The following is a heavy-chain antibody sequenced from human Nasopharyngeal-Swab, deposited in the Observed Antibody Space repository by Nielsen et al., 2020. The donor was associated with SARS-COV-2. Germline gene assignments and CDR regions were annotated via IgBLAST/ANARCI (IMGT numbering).Heavy chain of an antibody. D-gene: IGHD3-22*01. J-gene: IGHJ4*02. CDR1: SSTFSSYA. CDR2: ISYDRSAK. CDR3: ARPMHYYDTSGWDS. V-gene: IGHV3-30*07. Sequence: GGSLRLSCAASSSTFSSYAMHWVRQAPGKGLEWMSLISYDRSAKYADSVKGRFTISRDNSRNTLYLQMNSLRADDTAVYYCARPMHYYDTSGWDSWGQGTLVTVSS.